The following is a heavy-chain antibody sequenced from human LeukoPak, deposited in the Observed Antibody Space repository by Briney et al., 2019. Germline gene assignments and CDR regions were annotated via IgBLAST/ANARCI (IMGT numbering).Heavy chain of an antibody. CDR1: GYTFTNYY. V-gene: IGHV1-46*01. D-gene: IGHD1-26*01. CDR3: ARDNSVGDTAWWFDP. J-gene: IGHJ5*02. Sequence: ASVKVSCKASGYTFTNYYMHWVRQAPGQGLEWMGLINPSGGSTSYAEKFQGRVIMTRDMSTTTDYMELSSLRSEDTAVYYCARDNSVGDTAWWFDPWGQGTLVTVSS. CDR2: INPSGGST.